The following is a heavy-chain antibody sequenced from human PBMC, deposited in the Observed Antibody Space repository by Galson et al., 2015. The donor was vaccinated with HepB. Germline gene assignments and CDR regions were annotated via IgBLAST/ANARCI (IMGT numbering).Heavy chain of an antibody. V-gene: IGHV1-18*01. J-gene: IGHJ4*02. CDR1: GYTFTSYG. CDR2: ISAYNGNT. D-gene: IGHD3-9*01. CDR3: ARAGYDILTGPDNWKP. Sequence: SVKVSCKASGYTFTSYGISGVRQAPGQGLEWMGWISAYNGNTNYAQKLQGRVTMTTDTSTSTAYMELRSLRSDDTAVYYCARAGYDILTGPDNWKPWGQGTLVTVSS.